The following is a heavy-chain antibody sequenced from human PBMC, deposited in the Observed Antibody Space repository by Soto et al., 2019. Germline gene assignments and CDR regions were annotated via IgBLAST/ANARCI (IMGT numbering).Heavy chain of an antibody. CDR1: RFTFSIYW. Sequence: EVQLVESGGGLVQPGGSLRLSCAASRFTFSIYWMNWVRQAPGKGLEWVANINPDGSKRYYVDSVEGRFTISRDNAKNFLYLQMNSLRADDRSVYYCARENSGLGVRWGRGPLVTVSS. J-gene: IGHJ4*02. D-gene: IGHD6-19*01. CDR2: INPDGSKR. V-gene: IGHV3-7*01. CDR3: ARENSGLGVR.